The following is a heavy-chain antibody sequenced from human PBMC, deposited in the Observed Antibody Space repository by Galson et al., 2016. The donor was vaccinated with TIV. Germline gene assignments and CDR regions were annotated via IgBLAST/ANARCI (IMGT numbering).Heavy chain of an antibody. D-gene: IGHD3-10*01. CDR1: GGTLASGGKFSRYV. CDR2: IIPIFGTT. CDR3: ARATNYYDNWFDP. Sequence: SVKVSCKALGGTLASGGKFSRYVISWVRQAPGQGLEWMGRIIPIFGTTKYAQKFQGRVTITADESTDTAYVELNSLTSEDTTVYYCARATNYYDNWFDPWGQGTLVTVSS. V-gene: IGHV1-69*13. J-gene: IGHJ5*02.